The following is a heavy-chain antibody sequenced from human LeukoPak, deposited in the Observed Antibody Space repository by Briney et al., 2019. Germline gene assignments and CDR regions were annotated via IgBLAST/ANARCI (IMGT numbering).Heavy chain of an antibody. D-gene: IGHD6-19*01. Sequence: PSQTLSLTCTVSSGSISSSDYYWGWIRQPPGKGLEWFGSVSYSGSVYYNPSLKSRVIISVDTSKNQSCLKLSSVTAADTAVYYCARQSIAVAGRQFDLWGRGTLVTVSS. J-gene: IGHJ2*01. CDR2: VSYSGSV. CDR1: SGSISSSDYY. CDR3: ARQSIAVAGRQFDL. V-gene: IGHV4-39*01.